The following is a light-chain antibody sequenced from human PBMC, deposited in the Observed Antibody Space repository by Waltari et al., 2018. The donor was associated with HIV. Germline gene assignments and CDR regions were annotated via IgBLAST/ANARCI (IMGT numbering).Light chain of an antibody. J-gene: IGLJ2*01. CDR3: AAWDDSLL. CDR2: RNN. V-gene: IGLV1-47*01. Sequence: QSVLTQPPSASGTPGQRVTISCSGSSSNIGSKYVYWYQQLPGTAPKLLIYRNNQRPSGVPDRFSGSKAGTSASRAISGVRSEDEADYYCAAWDDSLLFGGGTKLTVL. CDR1: SSNIGSKY.